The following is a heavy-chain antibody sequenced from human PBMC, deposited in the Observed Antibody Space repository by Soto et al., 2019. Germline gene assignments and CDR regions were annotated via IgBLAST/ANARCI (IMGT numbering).Heavy chain of an antibody. CDR2: IIPIFGTA. Sequence: SVKVSCKASGGTFSSYAISWVRQAPGQGVEWMGGIIPIFGTANYAQKFQGRVTITADESTSTAYMELSSLRSEATPVYYCARGSPRSSLYYFDYWDQGALVTVS. J-gene: IGHJ4*02. V-gene: IGHV1-69*13. CDR1: GGTFSSYA. CDR3: ARGSPRSSLYYFDY.